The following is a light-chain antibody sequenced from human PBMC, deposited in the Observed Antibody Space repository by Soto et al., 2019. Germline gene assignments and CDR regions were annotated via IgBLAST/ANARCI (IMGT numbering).Light chain of an antibody. J-gene: IGKJ1*01. CDR2: GAS. Sequence: EIMLTQSPGTLSLSPGESATLSCRVSQSVSNSFLAWYQQKPGQGPRLLIYGASSRATGIPDRFSGSGSGTDFTLTIRRLEPEDFAVYYCHQYGSSPSTFGQGTRVEIK. CDR3: HQYGSSPST. V-gene: IGKV3-20*01. CDR1: QSVSNSF.